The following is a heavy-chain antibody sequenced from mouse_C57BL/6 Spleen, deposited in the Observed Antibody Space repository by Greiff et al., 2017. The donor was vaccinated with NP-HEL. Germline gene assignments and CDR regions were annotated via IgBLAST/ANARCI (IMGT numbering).Heavy chain of an antibody. J-gene: IGHJ1*03. V-gene: IGHV3-6*01. Sequence: DVQLQESGPGLVKPSQSLSLTCSVTGYSITSGYYWNWIRQFPGNKLEWKGYISYDGSNNYNPSLKNRISITRDTSKNQFFLKLNSVTTEDTATYYCARDFDVWGTGTTVTVSS. CDR1: GYSITSGYY. CDR2: ISYDGSN. CDR3: ARDFDV.